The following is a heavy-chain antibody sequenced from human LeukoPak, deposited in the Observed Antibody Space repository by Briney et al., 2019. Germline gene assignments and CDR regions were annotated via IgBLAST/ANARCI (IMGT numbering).Heavy chain of an antibody. J-gene: IGHJ3*02. V-gene: IGHV1-18*01. CDR2: ISAYNGNT. CDR3: ARGLQENLAWLTAFSAFDI. Sequence: ASVKVSCKTSGYTFTSYGISWVRQAPGQGLEWMGWISAYNGNTNYAQKVQGRVTMTTDTSTSTAYMELRSLRSDVTAVYYCARGLQENLAWLTAFSAFDIWGQGTMVTVSS. D-gene: IGHD6-19*01. CDR1: GYTFTSYG.